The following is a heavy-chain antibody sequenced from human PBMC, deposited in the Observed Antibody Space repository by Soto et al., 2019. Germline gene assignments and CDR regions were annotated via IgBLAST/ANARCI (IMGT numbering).Heavy chain of an antibody. Sequence: PGESLKITCKGSGYSFTSYWISWVRQMPGKGLEWMGRIDPSDSYTNYSPSFQGHVTISADKSISTAYLQWSSLKASDTAMYYCARSEPEANYYYGMDVWGQGTTVTVSS. J-gene: IGHJ6*02. V-gene: IGHV5-10-1*01. CDR2: IDPSDSYT. CDR3: ARSEPEANYYYGMDV. CDR1: GYSFTSYW. D-gene: IGHD1-26*01.